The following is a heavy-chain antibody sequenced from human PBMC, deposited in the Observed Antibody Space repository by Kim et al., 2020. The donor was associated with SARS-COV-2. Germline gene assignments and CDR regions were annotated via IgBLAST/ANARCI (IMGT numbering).Heavy chain of an antibody. D-gene: IGHD3-10*01. J-gene: IGHJ4*02. CDR3: ARVHYGSGSYSDDYYFDY. CDR2: ISAYNGNT. Sequence: EWMGWISAYNGNTNYAQKLQGRVTMTTDTSTSTAYMELRSLRSDDTAVYYCARVHYGSGSYSDDYYFDYWGQGTLVTVSS. V-gene: IGHV1-18*01.